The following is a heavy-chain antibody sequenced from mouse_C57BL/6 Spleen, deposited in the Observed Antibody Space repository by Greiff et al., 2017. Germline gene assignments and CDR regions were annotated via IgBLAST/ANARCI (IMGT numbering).Heavy chain of an antibody. CDR2: ISSGGDYI. CDR1: GFTFSSYA. V-gene: IGHV5-9-1*02. CDR3: TRDYDDGSFAY. D-gene: IGHD2-4*01. J-gene: IGHJ3*01. Sequence: EVHLVESGEGLVKPGGSLKLSCAASGFTFSSYAMSWVRQTPEKRLEWVAYISSGGDYIYYAVTVKGRFTISRDNARNTLYLQMSSLKSEDTAMYYCTRDYDDGSFAYWGQGTLVTVSA.